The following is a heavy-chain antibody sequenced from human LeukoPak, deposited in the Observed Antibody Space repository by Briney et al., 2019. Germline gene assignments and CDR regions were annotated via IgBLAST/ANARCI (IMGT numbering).Heavy chain of an antibody. J-gene: IGHJ4*02. D-gene: IGHD2-21*02. Sequence: PSGTLSLTCTVSGGSISSYYWSWIRQPPGKGLEWIGYIYYSGSTNYNPSLKSRVTISVDTSKNQFSLKLSSVTAADTAVYYCAGGAYCGGDCYALLDYWGQGTLVTVSS. CDR3: AGGAYCGGDCYALLDY. CDR1: GGSISSYY. CDR2: IYYSGST. V-gene: IGHV4-59*01.